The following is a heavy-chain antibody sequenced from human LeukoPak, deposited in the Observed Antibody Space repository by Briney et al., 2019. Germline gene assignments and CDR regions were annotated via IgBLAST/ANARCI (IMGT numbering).Heavy chain of an antibody. CDR2: IYYTGGT. J-gene: IGHJ5*02. V-gene: IGHV4-59*08. CDR1: GGSISGFY. D-gene: IGHD3-10*01. CDR3: AGLHFAVGEDFDP. Sequence: PSETLSLTCTVSGGSISGFYWSWLGQPPGKGLEYIGYIYYTGGTNYNPSLSSRVTISVDRSKNQFSLKMNSLTAADTAIYYCAGLHFAVGEDFDPWGQATLVTVSS.